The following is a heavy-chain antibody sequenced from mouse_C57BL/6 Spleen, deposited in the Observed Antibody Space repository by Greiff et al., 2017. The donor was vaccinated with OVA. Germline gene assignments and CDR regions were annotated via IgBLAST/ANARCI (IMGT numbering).Heavy chain of an antibody. V-gene: IGHV1-69*01. CDR1: GYTFTSYW. CDR3: AREGSIAMDY. CDR2: IDPSDSYT. D-gene: IGHD1-1*01. Sequence: VQLQQPGAELVMPGASVKLSCKASGYTFTSYWMHWVKQRPGQGLEWIGEIDPSDSYTNYNQKFKGKSTLTVDKSSSTAYMQLSSLTSEDSAVYYCAREGSIAMDYWGQGTSVTVSS. J-gene: IGHJ4*01.